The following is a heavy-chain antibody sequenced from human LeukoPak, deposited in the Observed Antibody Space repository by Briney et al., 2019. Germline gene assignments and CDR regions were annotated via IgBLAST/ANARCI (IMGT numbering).Heavy chain of an antibody. CDR2: ISGSGGST. Sequence: SAISGSGGSTYYADSVKGRFTISRDNSKNTLYLQMNSLRAEDTAVYYCAKGGKWDVTPFDYWGQGTLVTVSS. D-gene: IGHD1-26*01. V-gene: IGHV3-23*01. CDR3: AKGGKWDVTPFDY. J-gene: IGHJ4*02.